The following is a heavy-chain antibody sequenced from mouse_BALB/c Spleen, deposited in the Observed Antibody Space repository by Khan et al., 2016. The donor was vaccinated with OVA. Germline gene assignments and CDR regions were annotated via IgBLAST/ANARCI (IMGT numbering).Heavy chain of an antibody. CDR2: INPSSGYT. CDR3: TRKYGNYAAMDY. CDR1: GYTFTSYT. Sequence: VQLKQSGAELARPGASVKMSCKASGYTFTSYTMHWVKQRPGQGLEWIGYINPSSGYTNYNQKFKDKATLTADKSSSTAYMQLSSLTSEDSAVYYCTRKYGNYAAMDYWGQGTSVTVSS. D-gene: IGHD2-10*02. J-gene: IGHJ4*01. V-gene: IGHV1-4*01.